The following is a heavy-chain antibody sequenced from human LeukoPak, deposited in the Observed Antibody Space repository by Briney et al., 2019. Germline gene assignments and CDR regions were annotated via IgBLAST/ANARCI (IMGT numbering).Heavy chain of an antibody. Sequence: GVSLRLFCAASGFTLKNYAMNWVRQALGKGLEWVSSISGGGETTYYGDSAKGRFTISKDNSQNTLYLQMNSLRAEDTAVYYCARDYADYVGYFFFDYWGQGTLVTVSS. V-gene: IGHV3-23*01. CDR3: ARDYADYVGYFFFDY. CDR1: GFTLKNYA. CDR2: ISGGGETT. J-gene: IGHJ4*02. D-gene: IGHD4-17*01.